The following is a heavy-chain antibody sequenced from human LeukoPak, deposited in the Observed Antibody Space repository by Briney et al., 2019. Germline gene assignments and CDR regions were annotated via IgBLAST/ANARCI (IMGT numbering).Heavy chain of an antibody. Sequence: GGSLRLSCAASGFTFSSYDMYWVRQAPGKGLEYVSGISSNGGSTYYANSVKGRFTISRDNSKNTLYLQMGSLRAEDTAVYYCARDSGELPNFDYWGQGTLVTVSS. D-gene: IGHD1-26*01. CDR2: ISSNGGST. V-gene: IGHV3-64*01. J-gene: IGHJ4*02. CDR3: ARDSGELPNFDY. CDR1: GFTFSSYD.